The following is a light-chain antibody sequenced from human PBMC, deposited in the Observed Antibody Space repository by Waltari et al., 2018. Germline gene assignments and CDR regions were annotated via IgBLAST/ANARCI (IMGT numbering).Light chain of an antibody. CDR3: ATCDNSLSDVV. CDR1: SSNIGNYY. V-gene: IGLV1-51*01. Sequence: QSVLTQPPSVSAAPGQKVTISCSGSSSNIGNYYVSWYHQLPGAAPKLLIYDNNTLPSVVPDRLSASKSGTSATLDITGLHIGDEDDHYSATCDNSLSDVVFGGGTKVTVL. CDR2: DNN. J-gene: IGLJ2*01.